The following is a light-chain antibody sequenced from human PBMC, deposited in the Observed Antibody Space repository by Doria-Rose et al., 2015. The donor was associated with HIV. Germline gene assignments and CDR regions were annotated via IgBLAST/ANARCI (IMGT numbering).Light chain of an antibody. V-gene: IGKV3-20*01. Sequence: TQPPGTLSLSPGERATLSCRASQSFSSTYLAWYQQKPGQAPSLLIYVGSTRATGIPDRFSASGSGTDFTLTINRLEPEDFALYYCHQYGTSWTFGQGTKVEI. J-gene: IGKJ1*01. CDR3: HQYGTSWT. CDR2: VGS. CDR1: QSFSSTY.